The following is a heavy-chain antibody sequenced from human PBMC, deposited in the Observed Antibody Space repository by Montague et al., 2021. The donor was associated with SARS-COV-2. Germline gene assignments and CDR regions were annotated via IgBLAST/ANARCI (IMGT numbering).Heavy chain of an antibody. CDR3: GRGVVAATPVVDY. Sequence: SETLSLTCTVSGDSISSFYWNWIRQPAGRGLERIGRIYASGGTNYNPSLKSRVTMSVDTSKNQFSLKLNSVTAADTAVYYCGRGVVAATPVVDYWGQGTLVTVSS. D-gene: IGHD2-15*01. J-gene: IGHJ4*02. CDR2: IYASGGT. V-gene: IGHV4-4*07. CDR1: GDSISSFY.